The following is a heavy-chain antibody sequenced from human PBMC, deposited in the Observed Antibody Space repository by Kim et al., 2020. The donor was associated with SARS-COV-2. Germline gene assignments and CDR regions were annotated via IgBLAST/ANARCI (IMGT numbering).Heavy chain of an antibody. J-gene: IGHJ1*01. CDR2: INPSGRT. CDR3: ARPPSGTIGYFQQ. D-gene: IGHD1-26*01. V-gene: IGHV4-34*01. Sequence: SETLSLTCAVYGGSFSDYYWSWIRQAPGKGLEWIGEINPSGRTKYNPSLKSRVTISVDTSKNQFSLKLSSVTAADTAVYYCARPPSGTIGYFQQWGQGTLVTVSS. CDR1: GGSFSDYY.